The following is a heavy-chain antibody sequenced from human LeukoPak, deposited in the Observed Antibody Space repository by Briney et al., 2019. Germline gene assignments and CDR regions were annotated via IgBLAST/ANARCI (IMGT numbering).Heavy chain of an antibody. D-gene: IGHD6-19*01. CDR3: ARAPLIAVAGTS. V-gene: IGHV1-18*01. CDR2: ISAYKGNT. Sequence: GASVRGSCKGSGYTFTSYGISWVRQAPGQGLEWMGWISAYKGNTNDAQKLQGRVTMTTDTSTSTAYMELRSLRSDDTAVYYCARAPLIAVAGTSWGQGTLVTVYS. CDR1: GYTFTSYG. J-gene: IGHJ4*02.